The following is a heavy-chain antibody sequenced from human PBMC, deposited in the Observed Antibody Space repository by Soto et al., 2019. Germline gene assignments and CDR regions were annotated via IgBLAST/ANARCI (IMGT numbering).Heavy chain of an antibody. CDR1: GGSISSYY. CDR3: ARFSSEVAGTLFYY. CDR2: IYYSGST. J-gene: IGHJ4*02. V-gene: IGHV4-59*01. D-gene: IGHD6-19*01. Sequence: PSETLSLTCTVSGGSISSYYWSWIRQPPGKGLEWIGYIYYSGSTNYYPSLKSRVTISVDASKNQFSLKLSSVTAADTAVYYCARFSSEVAGTLFYYRGQGTLVPVSS.